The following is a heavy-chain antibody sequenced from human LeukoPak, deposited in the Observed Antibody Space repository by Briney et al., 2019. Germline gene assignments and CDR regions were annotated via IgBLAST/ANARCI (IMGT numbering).Heavy chain of an antibody. CDR3: ARTFSESNKLDGHWRFSDY. CDR1: GYTFTGYD. CDR2: MNFDSGNT. V-gene: IGHV1-8*01. Sequence: ASVKVSCKASGYTFTGYDINWVRQVTGQGLEWMGWMNFDSGNTAYTQKFQGRVTMTRDTSITTDYMELSSLRPEDTAVYYCARTFSESNKLDGHWRFSDYWGQGTLDSVSS. J-gene: IGHJ4*02. D-gene: IGHD2-8*02.